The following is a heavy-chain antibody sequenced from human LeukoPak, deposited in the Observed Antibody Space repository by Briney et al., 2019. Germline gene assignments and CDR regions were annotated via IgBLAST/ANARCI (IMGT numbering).Heavy chain of an antibody. Sequence: GGSLRLSCAASGFSFSRYWMHWVRQAPGKGLVWVLRMNSDGSSTNYADSVKGRCTISRDNAKNILYLQMNSLRAEDTAVYHCATGHYYDSSGYYPLPDAFDIWGQGTMVTVSS. CDR3: ATGHYYDSSGYYPLPDAFDI. CDR2: MNSDGSST. J-gene: IGHJ3*02. CDR1: GFSFSRYW. D-gene: IGHD3-22*01. V-gene: IGHV3-74*01.